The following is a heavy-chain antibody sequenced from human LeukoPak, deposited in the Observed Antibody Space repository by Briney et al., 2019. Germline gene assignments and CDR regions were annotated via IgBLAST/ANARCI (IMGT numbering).Heavy chain of an antibody. J-gene: IGHJ5*02. D-gene: IGHD1-7*01. CDR1: GGSISSYY. CDR3: ARGNWNYASFWFDP. V-gene: IGHV4-59*01. Sequence: SETLSLTCTVSGGSISSYYRSWIRQPPGKGLEWIGYISYSGSTNYNPSLKSRGSISVETSKNQFSLELSSVTAADTAVYYCARGNWNYASFWFDPWGQGTLVTVSS. CDR2: ISYSGST.